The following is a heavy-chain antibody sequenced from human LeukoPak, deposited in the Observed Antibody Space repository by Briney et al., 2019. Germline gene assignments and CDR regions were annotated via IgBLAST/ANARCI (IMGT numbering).Heavy chain of an antibody. CDR2: IYYSGST. D-gene: IGHD3-22*01. V-gene: IGHV4-59*08. J-gene: IGHJ4*02. Sequence: ASETLSLTCTVSGGSISSYYWSWIRQPPGKGLEWIGYIYYSGSTNYNPSLKSRVTISVDTSKNQFSLKLSSVTAADTAVYYCARHIRYYDSSGYFGVNYFDYWGQGTPVTVSS. CDR3: ARHIRYYDSSGYFGVNYFDY. CDR1: GGSISSYY.